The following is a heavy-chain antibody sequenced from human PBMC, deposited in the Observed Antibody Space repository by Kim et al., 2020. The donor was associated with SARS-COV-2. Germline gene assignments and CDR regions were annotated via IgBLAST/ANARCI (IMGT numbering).Heavy chain of an antibody. CDR1: GGTFSSYA. V-gene: IGHV1-69*13. CDR2: IIPIFGTA. CDR3: ARVVRPRTIFGVVITHVHGMDV. Sequence: SVKVSCKASGGTFSSYAISWVRQAPGQGLEWMGGIIPIFGTANYAQKFQGRVTITADESTSTAYMELSSLRSEDTAVYYCARVVRPRTIFGVVITHVHGMDVWGQGTTVTVSS. D-gene: IGHD3-3*01. J-gene: IGHJ6*02.